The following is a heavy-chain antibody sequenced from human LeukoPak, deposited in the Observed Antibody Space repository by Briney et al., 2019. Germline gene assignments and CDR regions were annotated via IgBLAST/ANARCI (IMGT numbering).Heavy chain of an antibody. CDR3: ASYLTSIPSGMDV. J-gene: IGHJ6*02. V-gene: IGHV3-74*01. CDR1: GFTFSRYW. CDR2: ISTDGSST. Sequence: PGGSLRLSCAASGFTFSRYWMHWLRQAPGKGLVWVLRISTDGSSTSYADSVKGRFTISRDNGKNTLYLQMNSLRAEDTAVYYCASYLTSIPSGMDVWGQGTTVTVSS. D-gene: IGHD2/OR15-2a*01.